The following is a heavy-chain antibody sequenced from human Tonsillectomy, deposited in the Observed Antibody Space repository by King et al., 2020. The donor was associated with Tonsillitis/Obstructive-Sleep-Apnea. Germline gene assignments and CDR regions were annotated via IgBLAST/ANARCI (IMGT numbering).Heavy chain of an antibody. J-gene: IGHJ3*02. CDR1: GYSFTTYW. D-gene: IGHD2-15*01. Sequence: QLVQSGAEVKKPGESLKISCKGSGYSFTTYWIGWVRQMPGKGLEWVGIIYPGDSDARYSPSFQGQVTISADKSTSTAYVQWSSLKASDTAMYYCARLVGVAASYDAFDIWGQGTMVTVSS. CDR3: ARLVGVAASYDAFDI. CDR2: IYPGDSDA. V-gene: IGHV5-51*01.